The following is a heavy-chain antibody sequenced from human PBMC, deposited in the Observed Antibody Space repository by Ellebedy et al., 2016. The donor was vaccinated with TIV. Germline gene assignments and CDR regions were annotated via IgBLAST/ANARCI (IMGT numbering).Heavy chain of an antibody. J-gene: IGHJ4*02. CDR3: ARDWPDYYDSSGQDY. V-gene: IGHV1-69*04. CDR2: IIPILGIA. D-gene: IGHD3-22*01. CDR1: GGTFSSYA. Sequence: SVKVSCXASGGTFSSYAISWVRQAPGQGLEWMGRIIPILGIANYAQKFQGRVTITADKSTSTAYMELSSLRSEDTAVYYCARDWPDYYDSSGQDYWGQGTLVTVSS.